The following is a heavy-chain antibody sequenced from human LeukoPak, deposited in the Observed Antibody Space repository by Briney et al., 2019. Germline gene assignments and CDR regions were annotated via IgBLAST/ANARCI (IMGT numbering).Heavy chain of an antibody. Sequence: ASVKVSCKASGYTFTSYYMHWVRQAPGQGLEWMGIINPSGGSTSYAQKFQGRVTMTRDMSTSTVYMELSSLRSEDTAAYYCARAHCSSTSCTSTPYYYYYMDVWGKGTTVTVSS. D-gene: IGHD2-2*01. CDR1: GYTFTSYY. CDR3: ARAHCSSTSCTSTPYYYYYMDV. V-gene: IGHV1-46*01. J-gene: IGHJ6*03. CDR2: INPSGGST.